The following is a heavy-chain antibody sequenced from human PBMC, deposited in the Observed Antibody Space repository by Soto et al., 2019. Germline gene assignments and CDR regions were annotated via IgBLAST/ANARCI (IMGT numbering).Heavy chain of an antibody. V-gene: IGHV2-5*02. CDR1: GFSLSTSGVG. CDR3: AHVYGGYDNFDY. Sequence: QITLKESGPTLVKPTQTLTLTCTFSGFSLSTSGVGVGWIRQPPGRALEWLALIYWDDDKRYSPSLKIRLTITKDTSKNQVVLTMTNMDPVDTATYYCAHVYGGYDNFDYWGLGTLVTVSS. J-gene: IGHJ4*02. CDR2: IYWDDDK. D-gene: IGHD5-12*01.